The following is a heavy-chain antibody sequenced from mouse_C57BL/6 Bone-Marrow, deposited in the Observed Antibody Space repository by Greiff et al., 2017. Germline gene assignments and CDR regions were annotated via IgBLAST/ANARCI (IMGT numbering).Heavy chain of an antibody. CDR1: GYTFTNYW. V-gene: IGHV1-63*01. CDR2: IYPGGGYT. Sequence: VKLVESGAELVRPGTSVKMSCKASGYTFTNYWIGWAKQRPGHGLEWIGDIYPGGGYTNYNEKFKGKATLTADKSSSTAYMQFSSLTSEDSAIYYCARWYYYGSSYVGYYFDYWGQGTTLTVSS. CDR3: ARWYYYGSSYVGYYFDY. D-gene: IGHD1-1*01. J-gene: IGHJ2*01.